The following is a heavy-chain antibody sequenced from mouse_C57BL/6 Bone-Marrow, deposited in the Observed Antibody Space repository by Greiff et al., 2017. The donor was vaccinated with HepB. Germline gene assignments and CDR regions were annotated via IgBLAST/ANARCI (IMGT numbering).Heavy chain of an antibody. D-gene: IGHD4-1*01. Sequence: VQLQQSGAELMKPGASVKLSCKATGYTFTGYWIEWVKQRPGHGLEWIGEILPGSGSTNYNEKFKGKATFTADTSSNTAYMQLSSLTTEDSAIYYCASGTKLTGTGYYARDYWGQGTSVTVSS. J-gene: IGHJ4*01. CDR1: GYTFTGYW. CDR3: ASGTKLTGTGYYARDY. V-gene: IGHV1-9*01. CDR2: ILPGSGST.